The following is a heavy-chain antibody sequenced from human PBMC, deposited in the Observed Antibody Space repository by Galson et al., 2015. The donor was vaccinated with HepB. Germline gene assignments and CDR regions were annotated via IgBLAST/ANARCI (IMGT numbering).Heavy chain of an antibody. CDR3: ARGGRYGAAAKRY. Sequence: SLRLSCAAFGFTFSSYGMNWVRQAPGKGLEWVSYISSSSSTIYYADSVKGRFTISRDNAKNSLYLQMNSLRDEDTAVYYCARGGRYGAAAKRYWGQGTLVTVSS. J-gene: IGHJ4*02. CDR2: ISSSSSTI. V-gene: IGHV3-48*02. CDR1: GFTFSSYG. D-gene: IGHD6-25*01.